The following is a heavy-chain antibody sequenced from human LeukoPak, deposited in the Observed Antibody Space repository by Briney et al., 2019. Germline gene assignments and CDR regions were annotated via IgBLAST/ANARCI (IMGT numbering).Heavy chain of an antibody. J-gene: IGHJ3*02. V-gene: IGHV4-4*07. Sequence: KSSETLSLTCTVSGGSISSYYWSWIRKPAGKGLEWIGRIYPSGSTNYNPSLKSRVTMSVDTSKNQFSLKLGSVPAADTAVYYCARRLPVAGTDDAFDIWGQGTMVTVSS. CDR3: ARRLPVAGTDDAFDI. CDR2: IYPSGST. D-gene: IGHD6-19*01. CDR1: GGSISSYY.